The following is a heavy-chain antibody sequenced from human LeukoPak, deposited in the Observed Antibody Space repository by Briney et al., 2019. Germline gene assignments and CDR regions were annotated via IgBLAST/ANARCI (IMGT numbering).Heavy chain of an antibody. Sequence: GGSLRLSCAASGFTFSSDSMNWVRQAPGKGLEWVSSISSSSSYIYYADSVKGRFTISRDNAKNSLYLQMNSLRAEDTAVYYCARGSIAVAGTEDYWGQGTLVTVSS. D-gene: IGHD6-19*01. CDR3: ARGSIAVAGTEDY. V-gene: IGHV3-21*01. J-gene: IGHJ4*02. CDR1: GFTFSSDS. CDR2: ISSSSSYI.